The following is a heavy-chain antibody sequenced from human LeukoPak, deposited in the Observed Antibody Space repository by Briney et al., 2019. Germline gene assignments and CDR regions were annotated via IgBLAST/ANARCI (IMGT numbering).Heavy chain of an antibody. J-gene: IGHJ4*02. CDR2: IYYSGST. Sequence: SETLSLTCTVSGGSISSSSYYWGWIRQPPGKGLEWIGSIYYSGSTYYNPSLKSRVTISVDTSKNQFSLKLSSVTAADTAVYYCARHESSSLYSSGYYFDYWGQGTLVTVSS. CDR1: GGSISSSSYY. D-gene: IGHD6-13*01. CDR3: ARHESSSLYSSGYYFDY. V-gene: IGHV4-39*01.